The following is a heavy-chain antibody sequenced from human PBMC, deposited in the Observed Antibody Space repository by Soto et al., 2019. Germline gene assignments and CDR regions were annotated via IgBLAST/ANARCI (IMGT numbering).Heavy chain of an antibody. Sequence: SVKVSCKASGGTFSSYTISWVRQAPGQGLEWMGRIIPILGIANYAQKFQGRVTITADKSTSTAYMELSSLRSEDTAVYYCASPTAGAYQDAFDIWGQGTMVTVSS. CDR3: ASPTAGAYQDAFDI. J-gene: IGHJ3*02. D-gene: IGHD2-2*01. V-gene: IGHV1-69*02. CDR2: IIPILGIA. CDR1: GGTFSSYT.